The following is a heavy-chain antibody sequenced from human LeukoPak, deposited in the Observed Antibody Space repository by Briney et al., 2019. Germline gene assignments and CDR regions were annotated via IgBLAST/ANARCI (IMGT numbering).Heavy chain of an antibody. D-gene: IGHD3-16*01. CDR2: VMSGRGST. V-gene: IGHV3-11*05. CDR3: TRERRGSYYAFES. J-gene: IGHJ4*02. CDR1: GVSVSDYS. Sequence: GESLRLSCAASGVSVSDYSISWIRHPPGKGPEWISYVMSGRGSTNYADSVKGRFTISRDNAKNSVALQLDGLRADDTAVYFCTRERRGSYYAFESWGQGTLVTVSS.